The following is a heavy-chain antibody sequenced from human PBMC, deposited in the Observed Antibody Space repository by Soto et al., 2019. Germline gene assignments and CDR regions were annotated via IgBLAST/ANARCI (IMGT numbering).Heavy chain of an antibody. CDR3: ARNGYSYGYRPYYFDY. CDR1: GFTFSSYE. J-gene: IGHJ4*02. V-gene: IGHV3-48*03. D-gene: IGHD5-18*01. Sequence: EVQLVESGGGLAQPGGYLRLACAASGFTFSSYEMNWVRQAPGKGLEWISFITTSGYNVFYADSVKGRFTISRDNTLNSLYRQMDSLRAEDTAVYHCARNGYSYGYRPYYFDYWGQGTLVTVSS. CDR2: ITTSGYNV.